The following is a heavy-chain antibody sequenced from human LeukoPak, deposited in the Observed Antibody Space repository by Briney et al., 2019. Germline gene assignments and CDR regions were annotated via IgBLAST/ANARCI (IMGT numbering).Heavy chain of an antibody. J-gene: IGHJ6*02. CDR1: GFTFSSYS. Sequence: PGGSLRLSCAASGFTFSSYSMNWVRQAPGEGLEWVSSISISISYIYYADSVKGRFTISRDNAKNSLYLQMNSLRAEDTAVYYCARDPYNYDFWSGYYTGWYYYGMDVWGQGTTVTVSS. D-gene: IGHD3-3*01. V-gene: IGHV3-21*01. CDR2: ISISISYI. CDR3: ARDPYNYDFWSGYYTGWYYYGMDV.